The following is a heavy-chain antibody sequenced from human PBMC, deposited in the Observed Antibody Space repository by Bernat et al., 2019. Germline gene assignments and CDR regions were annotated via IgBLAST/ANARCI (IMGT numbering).Heavy chain of an antibody. Sequence: QVQLVQSGAEVKKPGASVKVSCKASGYTFTSYGISWVRQAPGQGLEWMGWISAYNGNTNYAQKLQGRVTMTTDTSTSTAYMELRSLRSDDTAVYYCARVHYGSGSYYKDSPNWFDPWGQGTLVTVSS. CDR2: ISAYNGNT. CDR3: ARVHYGSGSYYKDSPNWFDP. CDR1: GYTFTSYG. D-gene: IGHD3-10*01. V-gene: IGHV1-18*01. J-gene: IGHJ5*02.